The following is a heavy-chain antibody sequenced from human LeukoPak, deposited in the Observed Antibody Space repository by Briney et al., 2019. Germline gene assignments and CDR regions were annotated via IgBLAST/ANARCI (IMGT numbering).Heavy chain of an antibody. CDR2: IYSGGST. Sequence: GGSLRLSCAASGFTVSTNYMSWVRQAPGKGLEWASTIYSGGSTHYADSVQGRFTISRDNSKNTLYLQMNSLRAEDTAVYYCARSYSYGSRPFFDYWGQGTLVTVSS. V-gene: IGHV3-66*01. J-gene: IGHJ4*02. D-gene: IGHD5-18*01. CDR1: GFTVSTNY. CDR3: ARSYSYGSRPFFDY.